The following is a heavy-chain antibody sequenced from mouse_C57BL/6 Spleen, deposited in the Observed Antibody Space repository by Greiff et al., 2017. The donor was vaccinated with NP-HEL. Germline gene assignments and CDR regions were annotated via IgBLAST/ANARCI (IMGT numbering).Heavy chain of an antibody. CDR2: ISSGGDYI. CDR1: GFTFSSYA. CDR3: TRDSNDYTWFAY. Sequence: EVKLMESGEGLVKPGGSLKLSCAASGFTFSSYAMSWVRQTPEKRLEWVAYISSGGDYIYYADTVKGRFTISRDNARNTLYLQMSSLKSEDTAMYYCTRDSNDYTWFAYWGQGTLVTVSA. J-gene: IGHJ3*01. D-gene: IGHD2-4*01. V-gene: IGHV5-9-1*02.